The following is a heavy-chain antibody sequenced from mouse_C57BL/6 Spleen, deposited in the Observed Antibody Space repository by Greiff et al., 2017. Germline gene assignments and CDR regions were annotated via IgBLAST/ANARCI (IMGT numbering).Heavy chain of an antibody. CDR3: ARGGITTVVPYYAMDY. CDR1: GYTFTSYW. V-gene: IGHV1-55*01. Sequence: QVQLQQPGAELVKPGASVKMSCKASGYTFTSYWITWVKQRPGQGLEWIGDLYPGSGSTNYNEKFKSKATLTVDTSSSTAYMQLSSLTSEDSAVYYCARGGITTVVPYYAMDYWGQGTSVTVSS. CDR2: LYPGSGST. J-gene: IGHJ4*01. D-gene: IGHD1-1*01.